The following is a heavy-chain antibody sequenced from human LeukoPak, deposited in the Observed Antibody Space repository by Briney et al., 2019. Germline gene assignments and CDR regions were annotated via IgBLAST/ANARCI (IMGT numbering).Heavy chain of an antibody. CDR2: IKSKTDGGTT. V-gene: IGHV3-15*01. D-gene: IGHD2-15*01. CDR1: GFTFSNAW. CDR3: TTVRGFCSGRSCLGY. J-gene: IGHJ4*02. Sequence: GGSLRLSCAASGFTFSNAWMSWVRQALGKGLEWVGRIKSKTDGGTTDYAAPVKGRFTISRDDSENTLYLQMNSLKTEDTAVYYCTTVRGFCSGRSCLGYWGQGTLVTVSS.